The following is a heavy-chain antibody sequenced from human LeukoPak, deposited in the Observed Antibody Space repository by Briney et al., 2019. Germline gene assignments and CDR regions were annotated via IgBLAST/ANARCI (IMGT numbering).Heavy chain of an antibody. V-gene: IGHV1-18*01. CDR3: ARSNDKDIVVVPGEMGLWATGSFDY. CDR1: GYTFTTYG. Sequence: ASVKVSCKASGYTFTTYGISWMRQAPGQGLEWMGWISAYSGSTNYAQKFQGRVTITADESTSTAYMELSSLRSDDTAVYYCARSNDKDIVVVPGEMGLWATGSFDYWGQGALVTVSS. D-gene: IGHD2-2*01. CDR2: ISAYSGST. J-gene: IGHJ4*02.